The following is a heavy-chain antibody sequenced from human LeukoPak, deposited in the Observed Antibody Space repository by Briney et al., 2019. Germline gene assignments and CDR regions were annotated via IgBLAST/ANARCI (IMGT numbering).Heavy chain of an antibody. CDR1: GGSFSGYY. V-gene: IGHV4-34*01. CDR2: INHSGST. CDR3: ARGTRPSDY. D-gene: IGHD1-7*01. Sequence: SETLSLTCAVYGGSFSGYYWSWIRQPPGKGLEWIGEINHSGSTNYNPSLKSRVTISVDTSKNQFSLKLSSVTAADTAVYYCARGTRPSDYWGQGTLVTVSS. J-gene: IGHJ4*02.